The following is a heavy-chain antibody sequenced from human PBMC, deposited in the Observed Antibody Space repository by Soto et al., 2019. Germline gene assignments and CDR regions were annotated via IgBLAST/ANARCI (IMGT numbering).Heavy chain of an antibody. Sequence: GGSLRLSCAASGFTFSSYGMHWVRQAPGKGLEWVAVIWYDGSNKYYADSVKGRFTISRDNSKNTLYLQMNSLRAEDTAVYYCARAPCGPIDLCDYYYMDVWGKGTTVTVSS. D-gene: IGHD3-9*01. CDR3: ARAPCGPIDLCDYYYMDV. CDR1: GFTFSSYG. J-gene: IGHJ6*03. V-gene: IGHV3-33*01. CDR2: IWYDGSNK.